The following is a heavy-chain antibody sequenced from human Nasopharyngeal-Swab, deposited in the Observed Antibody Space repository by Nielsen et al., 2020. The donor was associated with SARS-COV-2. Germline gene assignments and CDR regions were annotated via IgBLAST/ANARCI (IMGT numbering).Heavy chain of an antibody. CDR1: GFTFSSYA. Sequence: GESLKISCAASGFTFSSYAMSWVRQAPGEGLEWVAFIRYDGFNQHYVDSVKGRFTISRDSFKNTLYLQLNSLRAEDTAVYYCAKDHKMDSGGGVGYMDVWGKGTTVTVSS. CDR3: AKDHKMDSGGGVGYMDV. J-gene: IGHJ6*03. D-gene: IGHD3-16*01. V-gene: IGHV3-30*02. CDR2: IRYDGFNQ.